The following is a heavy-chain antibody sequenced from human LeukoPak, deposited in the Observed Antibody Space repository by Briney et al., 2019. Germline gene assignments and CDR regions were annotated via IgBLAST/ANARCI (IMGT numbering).Heavy chain of an antibody. J-gene: IGHJ4*02. CDR1: GITFRIHG. CDR2: IRYDGSRQ. D-gene: IGHD6-19*01. V-gene: IGHV3-30*02. CDR3: AKGGQYGSDSFFDF. Sequence: QPGGSLRLSCKASGITFRIHGMFWVRQAPGKGLEWVASIRYDGSRQFYADSVKGRFTISRDNSRNTVDVQMNSLRSEDSALYYCAKGGQYGSDSFFDFWGQGTLVTVSS.